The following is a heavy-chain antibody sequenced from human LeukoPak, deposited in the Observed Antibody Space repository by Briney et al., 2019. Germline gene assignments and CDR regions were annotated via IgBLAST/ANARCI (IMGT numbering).Heavy chain of an antibody. CDR2: IRYDGSNK. D-gene: IGHD5-18*01. J-gene: IGHJ4*02. V-gene: IGHV3-30*02. CDR3: AKDVYSYGLGYFDY. Sequence: GGSLRLSCAASGFTFSSYGMHWVRQAPGKGLEWVAFIRYDGSNKYYADSVKGRFTISRDNSKNTLYLQMNSLRAEDTAVYYCAKDVYSYGLGYFDYWGQGTLVTVSS. CDR1: GFTFSSYG.